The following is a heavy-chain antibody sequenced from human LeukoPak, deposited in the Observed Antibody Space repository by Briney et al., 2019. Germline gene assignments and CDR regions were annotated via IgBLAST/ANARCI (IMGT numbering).Heavy chain of an antibody. D-gene: IGHD3-22*01. CDR2: IYYSGST. CDR3: ARELRYDNSDSGAF. CDR1: GGSISSGDYY. Sequence: SETLSLTCTVSGGSISSGDYYWSWIRQPPGKGLEWIGYIYYSGSTNYNPSLESRVTISIDTSKDQFSLKLTSVTAADTALYYCARELRYDNSDSGAFWGQGTVVTVSS. V-gene: IGHV4-61*08. J-gene: IGHJ3*01.